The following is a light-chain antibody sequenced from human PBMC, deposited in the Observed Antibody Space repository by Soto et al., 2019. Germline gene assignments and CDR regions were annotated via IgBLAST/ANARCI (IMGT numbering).Light chain of an antibody. CDR2: TAS. V-gene: IGKV1-9*01. CDR1: QDVSSF. J-gene: IGKJ3*01. Sequence: IQLTQSPSSLSASVGDRVTITCQASQDVSSFLAWYQQKPGKSPKLLIYTASTLHSGVPSRVSGSGSGTEFTLTISSLQTEDFATYYCQHLKTYPPTFGPGTKVDVK. CDR3: QHLKTYPPT.